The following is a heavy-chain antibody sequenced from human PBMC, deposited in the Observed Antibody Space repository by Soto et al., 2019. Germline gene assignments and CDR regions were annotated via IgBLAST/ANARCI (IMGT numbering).Heavy chain of an antibody. D-gene: IGHD3-22*01. CDR1: GFTFSNAW. Sequence: LRLSCAASGFTFSNAWMSWVRQAPGKGLEWVGRIKSKTDGGTTDYAAPVKGRFTISRDDSKNTLYLQMNSLKTEDTAVYYCTTSFYYDSSGYYDYWGQGTLVTVSS. CDR2: IKSKTDGGTT. J-gene: IGHJ4*02. V-gene: IGHV3-15*01. CDR3: TTSFYYDSSGYYDY.